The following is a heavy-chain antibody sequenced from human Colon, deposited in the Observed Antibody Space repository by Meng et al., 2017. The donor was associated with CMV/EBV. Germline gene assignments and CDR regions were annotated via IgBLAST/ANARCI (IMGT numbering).Heavy chain of an antibody. CDR3: AITTASMVRGVISALDY. CDR1: GFTFSSYS. Sequence: ETLSLTCAASGFTFSSYSMNWVRQAPGKGLEWVSSISSSSSYIYYADSVKGRFTISRDNAKNSLYLQMNSLRAEDTAVYYCAITTASMVRGVISALDYWGQGTLVTVSS. V-gene: IGHV3-21*01. J-gene: IGHJ4*02. CDR2: ISSSSSYI. D-gene: IGHD3-10*01.